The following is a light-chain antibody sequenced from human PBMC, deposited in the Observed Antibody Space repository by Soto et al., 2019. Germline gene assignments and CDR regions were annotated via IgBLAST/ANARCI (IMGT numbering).Light chain of an antibody. J-gene: IGKJ4*01. CDR2: LGS. V-gene: IGKV2-28*01. CDR1: QSLLHSNGYNY. CDR3: MQALQTPLN. Sequence: DIVMTQSPLSLPVTPGEPASISCRSSQSLLHSNGYNYLDWYLQKPGQSPQLLIYLGSNRASGVPDRFSGSGSCTDFKLKISRVEAEDVGVYYCMQALQTPLNFGGGTKGEIK.